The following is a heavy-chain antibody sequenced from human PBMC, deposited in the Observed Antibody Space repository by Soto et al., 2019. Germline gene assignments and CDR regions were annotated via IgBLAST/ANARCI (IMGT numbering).Heavy chain of an antibody. CDR2: ITSKAYGGTT. CDR1: GFTFDHYA. D-gene: IGHD3-10*01. J-gene: IGHJ4*02. Sequence: EVQLVESGGGLAQPGRSLRLSCTSSGFTFDHYAMTWFPQAPGKGLEWVGFITSKAYGGTTEYAASVKGRFTISRDDSKSIAYLQMDSLKTEDTAVYYCTRVPPNNYGSGTYPFDYWGQGALVTVSS. V-gene: IGHV3-49*03. CDR3: TRVPPNNYGSGTYPFDY.